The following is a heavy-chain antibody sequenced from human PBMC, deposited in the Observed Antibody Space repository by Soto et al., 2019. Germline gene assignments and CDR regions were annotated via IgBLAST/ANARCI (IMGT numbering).Heavy chain of an antibody. J-gene: IGHJ4*01. D-gene: IGHD1-7*01. Sequence: SETLSLTGTVSGGSMRNVYCSWIRQPPGKRLEWIGFIFHSGNAKYNPSLKSRVTISIDTSKSQFSLSLDSVTAADTAVYFCARAQAPKLPFDYLGLGTLVPVSS. CDR1: GGSMRNVY. CDR3: ARAQAPKLPFDY. CDR2: IFHSGNA. V-gene: IGHV4-59*01.